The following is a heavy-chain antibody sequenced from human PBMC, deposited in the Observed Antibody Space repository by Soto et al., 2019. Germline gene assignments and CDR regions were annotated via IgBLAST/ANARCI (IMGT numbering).Heavy chain of an antibody. Sequence: HPRGALRLSGAASVFTFSMYWMHWVRQVPGKGPEWVSRINDDGISTNYADSVKGRFTTSRDNAKNTLYLQMNALRVEDTAVYYCTRGPRSTSTGTGAFWGQGTLVTVSS. D-gene: IGHD1-1*01. CDR1: VFTFSMYW. V-gene: IGHV3-74*01. CDR2: INDDGIST. CDR3: TRGPRSTSTGTGAF. J-gene: IGHJ4*02.